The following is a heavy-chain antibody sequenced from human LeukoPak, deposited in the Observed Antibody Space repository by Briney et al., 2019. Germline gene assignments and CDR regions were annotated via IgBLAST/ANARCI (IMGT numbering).Heavy chain of an antibody. J-gene: IGHJ6*03. Sequence: GASVKVSCKASGGTFSSYAISWVRQAPGQGLEWMGGIIPIFGTANYAQKFQGRVTITADESTSTAYMELRSLRSDDTAVYYCAREALSDYYYYYMDVWGKGTTVTISS. V-gene: IGHV1-69*13. CDR3: AREALSDYYYYYMDV. D-gene: IGHD2/OR15-2a*01. CDR2: IIPIFGTA. CDR1: GGTFSSYA.